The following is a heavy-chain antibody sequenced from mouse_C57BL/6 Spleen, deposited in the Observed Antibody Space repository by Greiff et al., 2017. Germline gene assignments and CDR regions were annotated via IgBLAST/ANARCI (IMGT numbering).Heavy chain of an antibody. CDR2: IYPGDGDT. Sequence: VKLQQSGPELVKPGASVKISCKASGYAFSSSWMNWVKQRPGKGLEWIGRIYPGDGDTNYNGKFKGKATLTADKSSSTAYMQLSSLTSEDSAVYFCARSKGTAQATQGFAYWGQGTLVTVSA. CDR1: GYAFSSSW. V-gene: IGHV1-82*01. CDR3: ARSKGTAQATQGFAY. J-gene: IGHJ3*01. D-gene: IGHD3-2*02.